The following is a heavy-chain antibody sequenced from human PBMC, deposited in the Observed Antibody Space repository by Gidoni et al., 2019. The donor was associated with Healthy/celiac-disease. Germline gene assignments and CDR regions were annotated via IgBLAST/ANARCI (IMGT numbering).Heavy chain of an antibody. J-gene: IGHJ4*02. CDR2: TYYRSKWYN. CDR1: GDSVSSNSAA. CDR3: AREEYSSSSGLSQGYDY. D-gene: IGHD6-6*01. V-gene: IGHV6-1*01. Sequence: PGLVKPSQTLSLTCAISGDSVSSNSAAWNWIKQSPSRGLEWLGRTYYRSKWYNDYAVSVKSRITINPDTSKNQFSLQLNSVTPEDTAVYYCAREEYSSSSGLSQGYDYWGQGTLVTVSS.